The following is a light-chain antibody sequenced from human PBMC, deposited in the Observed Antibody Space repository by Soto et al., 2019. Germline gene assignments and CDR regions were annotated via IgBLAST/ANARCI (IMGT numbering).Light chain of an antibody. J-gene: IGKJ3*01. V-gene: IGKV3-11*01. Sequence: EIVLTQSPATLSLSPGERATLSCRASQSVGRYLAWYQQKPGQAPRLLIYDASNRATGFPDRFSGSGSGTDFTLTISSLEPEDFAVYYCQQRAKWPLAFGPGTKVEIK. CDR1: QSVGRY. CDR3: QQRAKWPLA. CDR2: DAS.